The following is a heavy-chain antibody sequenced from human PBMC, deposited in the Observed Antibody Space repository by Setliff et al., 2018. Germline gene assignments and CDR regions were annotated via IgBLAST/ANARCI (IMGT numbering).Heavy chain of an antibody. CDR1: GDSFSDYY. CDR3: ARLSWNGLRYYGLDV. D-gene: IGHD3-3*01. CDR2: INHSGHT. J-gene: IGHJ6*02. V-gene: IGHV4-34*01. Sequence: SETLSLTCAVYGDSFSDYYWSWIRQPPGQGLEWIEEINHSGHTNYSPSLKSRVTISVDTSRNQFSLKLRSVTAADTAVYYCARLSWNGLRYYGLDVWGQGTTVTVSS.